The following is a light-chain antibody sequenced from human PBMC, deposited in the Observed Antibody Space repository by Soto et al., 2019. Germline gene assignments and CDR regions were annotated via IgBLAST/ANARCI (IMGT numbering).Light chain of an antibody. Sequence: EIVLTQSPGTLSLSPGERATLSCRASQTINSNYLVWFQQKPGQAPRLIIYGASSRATGIPDRFSGSGSGTDFTLTISSLEPEDFAVYYCQQCDRSPWTFGQGTKVDIK. V-gene: IGKV3-20*01. CDR3: QQCDRSPWT. J-gene: IGKJ1*01. CDR2: GAS. CDR1: QTINSNY.